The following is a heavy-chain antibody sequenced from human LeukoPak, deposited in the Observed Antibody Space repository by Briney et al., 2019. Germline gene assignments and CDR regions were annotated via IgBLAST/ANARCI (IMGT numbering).Heavy chain of an antibody. CDR3: ARHGGAAAGLDY. CDR1: GGSISGSGYY. J-gene: IGHJ4*02. Sequence: SETLSLTCTVSGGSISGSGYYWGWIRQPPGKGLEWIGSVYDSGSTYYNLSLRSRVTIHVDTSKNQFSLRLSSVTAADTAEYYCARHGGAAAGLDYCGQGILVTVSS. D-gene: IGHD6-13*01. CDR2: VYDSGST. V-gene: IGHV4-39*01.